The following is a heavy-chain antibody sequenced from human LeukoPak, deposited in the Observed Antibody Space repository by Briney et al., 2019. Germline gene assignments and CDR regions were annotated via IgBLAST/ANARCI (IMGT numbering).Heavy chain of an antibody. Sequence: PGRSLRLSCAASGFTFDDYAMHWVRQGPGKGLEWVSRINSDGSSTSYADSAKGRFTISRDNAKNTLFLQMNSLRAEDTAVFYCAKGGPRMVRGGPDGYYYYMDVWGKGTTVTVSS. D-gene: IGHD3-10*01. V-gene: IGHV3-74*01. CDR3: AKGGPRMVRGGPDGYYYYMDV. CDR2: INSDGSST. CDR1: GFTFDDYA. J-gene: IGHJ6*03.